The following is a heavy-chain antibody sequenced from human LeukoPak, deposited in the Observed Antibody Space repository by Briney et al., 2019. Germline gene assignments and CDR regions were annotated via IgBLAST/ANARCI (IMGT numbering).Heavy chain of an antibody. CDR2: IIPIFGTA. D-gene: IGHD1-26*01. V-gene: IGHV1-69*13. CDR3: ARLLWSGSYNAFDI. J-gene: IGHJ3*02. CDR1: GGTFSSYA. Sequence: SVKVSCKASGGTFSSYAISWVRQAPGQGLEWMGGIIPIFGTANYAQKFQGRVTITADESTSTAYMELSSLRSEDTAVYYCARLLWSGSYNAFDIWGQGTMVTVSS.